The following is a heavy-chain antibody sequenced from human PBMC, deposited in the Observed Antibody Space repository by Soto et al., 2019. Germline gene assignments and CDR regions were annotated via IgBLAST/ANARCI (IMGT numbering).Heavy chain of an antibody. CDR3: ARDYQSSSRPGMDV. CDR2: ISSSSSYI. CDR1: GFTFISYS. D-gene: IGHD6-6*01. J-gene: IGHJ6*02. V-gene: IGHV3-21*01. Sequence: WGSLRLSCAASGFTFISYSINFCRHSPGKGLEWVSSISSSSSYIYYADSVKGRFTISRDNAKNSLYLQMNSLRAEDTAVYYCARDYQSSSRPGMDVWGQGTTVTVSS.